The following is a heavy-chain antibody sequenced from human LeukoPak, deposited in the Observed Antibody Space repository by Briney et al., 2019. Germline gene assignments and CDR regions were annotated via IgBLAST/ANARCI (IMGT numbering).Heavy chain of an antibody. J-gene: IGHJ4*02. D-gene: IGHD1-1*01. CDR2: ISAYNGNT. V-gene: IGHV1-18*01. Sequence: GASVKVSCKASGYTFTSYGISWVRQAPGQGLEWMGWISAYNGNTNYAQKLQGRVTMTTDTSTSTAYMELRSLRSDDTAVYYYARDSRTGTTGWLFDYWGQGTLVTVSS. CDR3: ARDSRTGTTGWLFDY. CDR1: GYTFTSYG.